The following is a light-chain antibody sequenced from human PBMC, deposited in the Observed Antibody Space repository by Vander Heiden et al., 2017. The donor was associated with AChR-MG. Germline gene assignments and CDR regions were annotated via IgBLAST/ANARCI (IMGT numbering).Light chain of an antibody. V-gene: IGLV2-14*01. CDR3: SSYTSRSTLV. CDR2: EVT. Sequence: QSALTPPASVSGSPGQSITISCTGTSSDVGGYHYVSWYQQHPGKAPKLMIYEVTKRPSGVSNRFSGSKSGNTASLTISGLQAEDEADYYCSSYTSRSTLVFGPGTKVTVL. CDR1: SSDVGGYHY. J-gene: IGLJ1*01.